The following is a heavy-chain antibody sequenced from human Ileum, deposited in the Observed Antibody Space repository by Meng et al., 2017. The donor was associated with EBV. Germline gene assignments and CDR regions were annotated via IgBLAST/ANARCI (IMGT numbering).Heavy chain of an antibody. Sequence: QLGLQAPGPGLVKPSETLSLTCTVSGCSISSSSYYWGWIRQPPGKGLEWIGSIYYSGSTYYNPSLKSRVTISVDTSKNQFSLKLSSVTAADTAVYYCARELMYCSGGSCYPFDYWGQGTLVTVSS. CDR3: ARELMYCSGGSCYPFDY. CDR2: IYYSGST. J-gene: IGHJ4*02. V-gene: IGHV4-39*07. D-gene: IGHD2-15*01. CDR1: GCSISSSSYY.